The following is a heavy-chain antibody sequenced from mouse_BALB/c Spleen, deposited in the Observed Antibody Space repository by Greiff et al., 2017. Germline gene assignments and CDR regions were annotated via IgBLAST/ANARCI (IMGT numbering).Heavy chain of an antibody. Sequence: DVQLVESGGGLVQPGGSRKLSCAASGFTFSSFGMHWVRQAPEKGLEWVAYISSGSSTIYYADTVKGRFTISRDNPKNTLFLQMTSLRSEDTAMYYCARDFTTAGAMDYWGQGTSVTVSS. CDR1: GFTFSSFG. J-gene: IGHJ4*01. D-gene: IGHD1-2*01. CDR2: ISSGSSTI. V-gene: IGHV5-17*02. CDR3: ARDFTTAGAMDY.